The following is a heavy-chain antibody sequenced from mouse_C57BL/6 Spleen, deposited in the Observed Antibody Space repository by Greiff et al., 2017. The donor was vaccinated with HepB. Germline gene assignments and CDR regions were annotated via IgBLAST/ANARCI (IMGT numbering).Heavy chain of an antibody. Sequence: VQLQQPGAELVRPGTSVKLSCKASGYTFTSYWMHWVKQRPGQGLEWIGVIDPSDSYTNYNQKFKGKATLTVDTSSSTAYMQLSSLTSEDSAVYYCASPGSSPPFDYWGQGTTLTVSS. CDR2: IDPSDSYT. CDR1: GYTFTSYW. CDR3: ASPGSSPPFDY. V-gene: IGHV1-59*01. D-gene: IGHD1-1*01. J-gene: IGHJ2*01.